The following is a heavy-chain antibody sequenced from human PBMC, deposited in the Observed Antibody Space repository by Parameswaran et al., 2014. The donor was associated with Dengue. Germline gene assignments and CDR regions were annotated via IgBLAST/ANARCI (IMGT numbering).Heavy chain of an antibody. CDR3: ARDRWTGDDAFDI. CDR1: GYTFTGYY. J-gene: IGHJ3*02. V-gene: IGHV1-2*02. Sequence: PGASVKVSCKASGYTFTGYYMHWVRQAPGQGLEWMGWINPNSGGTNYAQKFQGRVTMTRDTSISTAYMELSRLRSDDTAVYYCARDRWTGDDAFDIWGQGTMVTVSS. CDR2: INPNSGGT. D-gene: IGHD3/OR15-3a*01.